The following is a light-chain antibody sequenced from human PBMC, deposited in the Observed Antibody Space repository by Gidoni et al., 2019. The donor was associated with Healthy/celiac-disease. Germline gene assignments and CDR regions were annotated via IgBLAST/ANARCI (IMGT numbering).Light chain of an antibody. CDR3: QQYNNWLLT. Sequence: EIVMTQSPATLSVSPGERATLSCRASQSVSSNLAWYQQKPGQAPRLLIDGASTRATGIPARFSGSGSGTEFTLTISSLQSEDFAVYCWQQYNNWLLTFXPXTKVDIK. CDR1: QSVSSN. V-gene: IGKV3-15*01. CDR2: GAS. J-gene: IGKJ3*01.